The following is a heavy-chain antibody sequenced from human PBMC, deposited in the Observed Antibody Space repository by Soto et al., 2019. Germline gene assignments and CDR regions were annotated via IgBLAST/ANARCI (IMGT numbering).Heavy chain of an antibody. CDR2: ISYDGSNK. D-gene: IGHD6-13*01. Sequence: GGSLRLSCAASGFTFSSYSMHWVRQAPGKGLEWVAVISYDGSNKYYADSVKGRFTISRDNSKNTLYLQMNSLRAEDTAIYYCAKDGLSDSPSAIDYWGQGTVVTVSS. CDR3: AKDGLSDSPSAIDY. CDR1: GFTFSSYS. V-gene: IGHV3-30*18. J-gene: IGHJ4*02.